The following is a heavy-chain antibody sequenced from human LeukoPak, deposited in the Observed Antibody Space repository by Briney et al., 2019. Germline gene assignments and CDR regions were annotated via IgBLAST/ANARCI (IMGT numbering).Heavy chain of an antibody. V-gene: IGHV4-39*01. J-gene: IGHJ4*02. CDR3: ARLQLGTTYA. Sequence: PSETLSLTCTVSGDFISSSSYYWGWIRQPPGKGLEWIGSIYYTERTYYNPSLKSRVIISVDTSKKQLSLKLSSVTAADTAVYYCARLQLGTTYAWGQGTLVTVSS. CDR2: IYYTERT. CDR1: GDFISSSSYY. D-gene: IGHD7-27*01.